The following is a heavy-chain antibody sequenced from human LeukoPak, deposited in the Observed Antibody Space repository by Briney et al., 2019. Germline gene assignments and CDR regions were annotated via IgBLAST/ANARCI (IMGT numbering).Heavy chain of an antibody. Sequence: ASVKVSCKASGYTFTSYGISWVRQAPGQGLEWMGWISAYSGNTNYAQKLQGRVTMTTDTSTSTAYMELRSLRSDDTAVYYCARAPLPLSGFWSGYYALYYYYGMDVWGQGTTVTVSS. CDR3: ARAPLPLSGFWSGYYALYYYYGMDV. J-gene: IGHJ6*02. D-gene: IGHD3-3*01. CDR1: GYTFTSYG. V-gene: IGHV1-18*01. CDR2: ISAYSGNT.